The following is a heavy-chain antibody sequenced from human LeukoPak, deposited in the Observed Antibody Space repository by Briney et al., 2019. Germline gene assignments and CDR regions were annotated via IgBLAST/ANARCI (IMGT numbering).Heavy chain of an antibody. D-gene: IGHD2-2*01. CDR1: GDSISRYR. CDR2: ISYSVAP. V-gene: IGHV4-59*01. Sequence: PSETLSLTCLVSGDSISRYRWSWIRQSPGKALEWIGSISYSVAPRYSHSLESRLLISVDRSENRVSLRLNSATAADTAVYYCARIIPKRLGYCSSTSCIYYYYYYMDVWGKGTTVTISS. J-gene: IGHJ6*03. CDR3: ARIIPKRLGYCSSTSCIYYYYYYMDV.